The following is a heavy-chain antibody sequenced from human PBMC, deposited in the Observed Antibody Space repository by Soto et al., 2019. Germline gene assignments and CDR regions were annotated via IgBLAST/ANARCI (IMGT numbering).Heavy chain of an antibody. D-gene: IGHD3-16*01. CDR3: ATAQPGDYIWGSFFAY. V-gene: IGHV1-24*01. CDR1: GYTLTYLS. CDR2: FDPEDGET. J-gene: IGHJ4*02. Sequence: ASVKVSCKVSGYTLTYLSMHWVRQAPGKGLEWRGGFDPEDGETIYAQKFQGRVTMTEDTSTDTAYMELSSLRSEDTAVYYCATAQPGDYIWGSFFAYWGQGTLVTVPS.